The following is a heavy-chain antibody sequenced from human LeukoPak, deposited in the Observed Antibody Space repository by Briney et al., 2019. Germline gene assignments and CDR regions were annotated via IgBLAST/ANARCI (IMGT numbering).Heavy chain of an antibody. CDR3: ARIGYSYGPQYYFDY. CDR1: GGSITSNTFY. V-gene: IGHV4-39*07. D-gene: IGHD5-18*01. CDR2: IYYTGGT. J-gene: IGHJ4*02. Sequence: SETLSLTCTVSGGSITSNTFYWAWIRQPPGKPLDWLGTIYYTGGTYSNPSLKSRITISVDTSKNQFFLTLRSVAAADAAFYYXARIGYSYGPQYYFDYWGQGTLVTVSS.